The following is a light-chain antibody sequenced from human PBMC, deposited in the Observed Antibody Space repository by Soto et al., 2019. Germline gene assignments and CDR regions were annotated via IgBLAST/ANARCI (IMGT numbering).Light chain of an antibody. CDR2: GAS. CDR1: QSVSASH. Sequence: EIVLTQSPDTLSLSPGERATLSCRASQSVSASHLAWYQQKPGQAPRLLIYGASLRATGIPDRFSGSGSGTYFTLTINRLEPEDVGVYHGQQYGSSPFTFGQGTKLES. V-gene: IGKV3-20*01. J-gene: IGKJ2*01. CDR3: QQYGSSPFT.